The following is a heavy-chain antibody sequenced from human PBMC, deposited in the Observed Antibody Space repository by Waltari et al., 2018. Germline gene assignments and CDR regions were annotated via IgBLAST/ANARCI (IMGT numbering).Heavy chain of an antibody. V-gene: IGHV4-39*07. D-gene: IGHD3-10*01. CDR1: GGSISSSSYY. CDR3: ARSREARGFRELLFYFDY. Sequence: QLQLQESGPGLVKPSETLSLTCTVSGGSISSSSYYWGWIRQPPGKGLEWIGSIYYSGSTYYNPSLKSRVTISVDTSKNQFSLKLSSVTAADTAVYYCARSREARGFRELLFYFDYWGQGTLVTVSS. J-gene: IGHJ4*02. CDR2: IYYSGST.